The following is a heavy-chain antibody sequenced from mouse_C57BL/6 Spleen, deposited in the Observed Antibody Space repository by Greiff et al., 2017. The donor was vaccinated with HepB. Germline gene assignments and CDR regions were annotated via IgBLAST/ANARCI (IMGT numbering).Heavy chain of an antibody. CDR2: IDPSDSYT. Sequence: QVQLQQPGAELVRPGTSVKLSCKASGYTFTSYWMHWVKQRPGQGLEWIGVIDPSDSYTNYNQKFKGKATLTVDTSSSTAYMQLSSLTSEDSAVYYCARGNYGSSYVGYAMDYWGQGTSVTVSS. D-gene: IGHD1-1*01. J-gene: IGHJ4*01. CDR1: GYTFTSYW. CDR3: ARGNYGSSYVGYAMDY. V-gene: IGHV1-59*01.